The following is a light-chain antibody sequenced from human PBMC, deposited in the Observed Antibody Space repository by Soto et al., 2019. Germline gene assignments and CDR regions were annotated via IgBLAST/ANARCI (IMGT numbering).Light chain of an antibody. CDR1: QSIRSN. V-gene: IGKV3-11*01. Sequence: EIVLTQSPATLSLSPGERATLSCRASQSIRSNLAWYQHKPGQAPRLLIYDASNRATGIPGRFSGSGSGTDFTLTISNLEPEDFAVYYCQQRDNWPWTFDQGAKVEIK. CDR3: QQRDNWPWT. J-gene: IGKJ1*01. CDR2: DAS.